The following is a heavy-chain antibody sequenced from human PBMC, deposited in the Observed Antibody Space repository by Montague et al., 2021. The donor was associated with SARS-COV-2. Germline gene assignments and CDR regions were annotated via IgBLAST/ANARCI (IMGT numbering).Heavy chain of an antibody. CDR1: GFTFSSYA. CDR3: ASVGKARHYHGSGSNYYGMDV. CDR2: ISYDGSNK. Sequence: SLRLPCAASGFTFSSYAMHWVRQAPGKGLEWVAVISYDGSNKYYADSVKGRFTISRDNSKNTLYLQMNSLRAEDTAVYYCASVGKARHYHGSGSNYYGMDVWGQGTTVTVSS. J-gene: IGHJ6*02. D-gene: IGHD3-10*01. V-gene: IGHV3-30*04.